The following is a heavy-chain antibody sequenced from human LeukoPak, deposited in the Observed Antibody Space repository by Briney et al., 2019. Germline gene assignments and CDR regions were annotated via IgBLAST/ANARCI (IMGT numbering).Heavy chain of an antibody. Sequence: SETLSLTCTVSGGSISSSSYYWGWIRQSPGKGLEWIGSIYYSGSTYYNPSLKSRVTISVDTSKNQFSLKLSSVTAADTAVYYCARDQHLREFDYWGQGTLVTVSS. J-gene: IGHJ4*02. CDR1: GGSISSSSYY. D-gene: IGHD1-26*01. CDR3: ARDQHLREFDY. V-gene: IGHV4-39*07. CDR2: IYYSGST.